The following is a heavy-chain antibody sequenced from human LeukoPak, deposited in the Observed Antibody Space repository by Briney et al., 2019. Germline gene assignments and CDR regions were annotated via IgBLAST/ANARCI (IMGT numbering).Heavy chain of an antibody. Sequence: GGSLRLSCAASGFTFSSYGMHWVRQAPGKGLEWVAVIWYDGSNKYYADSVKGRFAISRDNSKNTLYLQMNSLRAEDTAVYYCARDLYCSGGSCYSRRAFDIWGQGTMVTVSS. J-gene: IGHJ3*02. CDR2: IWYDGSNK. CDR1: GFTFSSYG. D-gene: IGHD2-15*01. V-gene: IGHV3-33*01. CDR3: ARDLYCSGGSCYSRRAFDI.